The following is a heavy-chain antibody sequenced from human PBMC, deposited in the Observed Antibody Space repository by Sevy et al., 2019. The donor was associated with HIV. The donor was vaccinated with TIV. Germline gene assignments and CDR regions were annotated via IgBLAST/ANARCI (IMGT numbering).Heavy chain of an antibody. Sequence: GGSLRLSCAASGFIFSDYYMSWIRQAPGKGLEWVSSISSTSGSTIDYAEPGKGRFTISRDNTKNSLSLQMNSLGVEDTTMVYCAREHWYYDSSGYAGLDYWGQGTLVTVSS. V-gene: IGHV3-11*01. CDR3: AREHWYYDSSGYAGLDY. D-gene: IGHD3-22*01. CDR2: ISSTSGSTI. J-gene: IGHJ4*02. CDR1: GFIFSDYY.